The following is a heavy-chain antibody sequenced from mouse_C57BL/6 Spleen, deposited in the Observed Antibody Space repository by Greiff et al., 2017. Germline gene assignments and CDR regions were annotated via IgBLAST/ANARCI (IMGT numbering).Heavy chain of an antibody. CDR1: GFSLTSYA. CDR2: IWTGGGT. Sequence: VHLVESGPGLVAPSQSLSITCTVSGFSLTSYAISWVRQPPGKGLEWLGVIWTGGGTNYNSALKSRLSISKDNSKSQVFLKMNNLQTDDTARYYCARIYYDYDDAMDYWGQGTSVTVSS. CDR3: ARIYYDYDDAMDY. V-gene: IGHV2-9-1*01. J-gene: IGHJ4*01. D-gene: IGHD2-4*01.